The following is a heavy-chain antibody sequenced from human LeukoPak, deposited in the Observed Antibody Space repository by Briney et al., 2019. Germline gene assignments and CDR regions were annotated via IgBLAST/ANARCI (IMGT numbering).Heavy chain of an antibody. CDR2: ISSNGGST. J-gene: IGHJ4*02. Sequence: GGSLRLSCAASGFTFSSYAMHWVRQAPGKGLEYVSAISSNGGSTYYANSVKGRFTISRDNSKNTLYLQMNSLRTEDTAVYYCAFRGGRLDYYLDYWSQGALVTVSS. CDR1: GFTFSSYA. V-gene: IGHV3-64*01. CDR3: AFRGGRLDYYLDY. D-gene: IGHD3-10*01.